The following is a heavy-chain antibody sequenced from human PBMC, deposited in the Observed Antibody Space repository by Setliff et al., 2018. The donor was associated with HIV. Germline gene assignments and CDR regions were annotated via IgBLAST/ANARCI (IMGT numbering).Heavy chain of an antibody. D-gene: IGHD4-17*01. CDR2: IYSTGST. CDR1: GPSINIHY. V-gene: IGHV4-59*11. J-gene: IGHJ4*02. Sequence: SETLSLTCTVSGPSINIHYWSWIRQSPGKGFEWIGYIYSTGSTNYNPSLQSRVTIPMVASRNQFSLKVTSVTAADTAVYYCAKGAGFYGDYTFDHWGQGRXVTVSS. CDR3: AKGAGFYGDYTFDH.